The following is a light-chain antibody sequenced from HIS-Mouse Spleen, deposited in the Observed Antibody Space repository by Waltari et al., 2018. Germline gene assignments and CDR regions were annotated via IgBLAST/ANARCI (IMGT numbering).Light chain of an antibody. CDR1: SSDVGCYNY. J-gene: IGLJ3*02. CDR3: CSYAGSYTV. CDR2: DVR. Sequence: QSALTQPRSVSGSPGQSVTISCTGTSSDVGCYNYVSWYQQHPGKAPTLMIYDVRKRPSGAPDRFSGSRSGNSASLTISELQAEDEADYYCCSYAGSYTVFGGGTKLTVL. V-gene: IGLV2-11*01.